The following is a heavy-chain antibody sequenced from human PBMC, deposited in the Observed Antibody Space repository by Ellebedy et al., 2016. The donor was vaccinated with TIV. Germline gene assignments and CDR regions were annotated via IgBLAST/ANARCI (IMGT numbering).Heavy chain of an antibody. D-gene: IGHD1-26*01. CDR2: INPSGGST. Sequence: ASVKVSCXASGYTFTSYYMHWVRQAPGQGLEWMGIINPSGGSTSYAQKFQGRVTMTRDTSTRTVYMELRSLRSEDTAVYYWARDMEGVGANYYFDYWGQGTLVTVSS. J-gene: IGHJ4*02. CDR3: ARDMEGVGANYYFDY. CDR1: GYTFTSYY. V-gene: IGHV1-46*01.